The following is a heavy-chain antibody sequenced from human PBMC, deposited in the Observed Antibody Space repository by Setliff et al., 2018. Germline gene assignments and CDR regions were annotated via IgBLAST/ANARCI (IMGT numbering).Heavy chain of an antibody. CDR2: INPNSGGT. V-gene: IGHV1-2*02. D-gene: IGHD1-26*01. J-gene: IGHJ4*02. CDR1: GYTLSRHY. Sequence: ASVKVSCKATGYTLSRHYMHWVRQAPGQGPEWMGWINPNSGGTNYAQKFQGRVTMTRDTSTSTIYMELASLIYDDTAVYYCARAGDAATNRKGVFEFWGQGTLVTVS. CDR3: ARAGDAATNRKGVFEF.